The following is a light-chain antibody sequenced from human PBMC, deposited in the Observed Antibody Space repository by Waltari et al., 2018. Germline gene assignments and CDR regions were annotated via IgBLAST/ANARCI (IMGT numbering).Light chain of an antibody. CDR3: CSYAGSYTFEV. J-gene: IGLJ2*01. CDR1: SSDIGAYNY. V-gene: IGLV2-11*01. Sequence: QSALTQPRSVSGSPGQSVPISCTGTSSDIGAYNYVSWYQQHPGKAPKLMIYDVSKRPSGVPDRFSGSKSGNTASLTISGLQAEDEADYYCCSYAGSYTFEVFGGGTKLTVL. CDR2: DVS.